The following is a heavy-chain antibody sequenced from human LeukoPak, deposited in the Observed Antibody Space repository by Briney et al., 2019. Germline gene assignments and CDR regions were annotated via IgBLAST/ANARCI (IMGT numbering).Heavy chain of an antibody. J-gene: IGHJ4*02. CDR1: GYTFTTYG. CDR2: ISPYTGNT. V-gene: IGHV1-18*01. Sequence: ASVKVSCKASGYTFTTYGISWVRQAPGQGLEWMGWISPYTGNTNYAQKLQGRVTMTTDTSTSTAYMELRSLRSDDTAVYYCARAALGYFDYWGQGTLVTVSS. CDR3: ARAALGYFDY. D-gene: IGHD3-16*01.